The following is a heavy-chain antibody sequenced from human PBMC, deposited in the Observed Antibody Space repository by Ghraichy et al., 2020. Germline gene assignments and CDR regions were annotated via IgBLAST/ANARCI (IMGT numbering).Heavy chain of an antibody. J-gene: IGHJ6*02. V-gene: IGHV3-30*03. CDR1: GFTFSTSA. Sequence: GGSLRLSCVASGFTFSTSAIHWVRQAPGKGLEWVALVLYDRTTKYYADSVKGRFIISRDTSKTALHLQMNSLRREDTAIYYFAADSRDMGLSHQHGFAVWRGGTTV. CDR2: VLYDRTTK. CDR3: AADSRDMGLSHQHGFAV. D-gene: IGHD2-2*01.